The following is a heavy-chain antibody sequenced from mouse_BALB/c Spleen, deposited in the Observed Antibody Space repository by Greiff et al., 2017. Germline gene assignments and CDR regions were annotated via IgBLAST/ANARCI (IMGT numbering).Heavy chain of an antibody. CDR3: ARSLYYYGSRGYAMDY. CDR2: ISYSGST. CDR1: GDSITSGY. Sequence: EVKLQESGPSLVKPSQTLSLTCSVTGDSITSGYWNWIRKFPGNKLEYMGYISYSGSTYYNPSLKSRISITRDTSKNQYYLQLNSVTTEDTATYYCARSLYYYGSRGYAMDYWGQGTSVTVSS. V-gene: IGHV3-8*02. J-gene: IGHJ4*01. D-gene: IGHD1-1*01.